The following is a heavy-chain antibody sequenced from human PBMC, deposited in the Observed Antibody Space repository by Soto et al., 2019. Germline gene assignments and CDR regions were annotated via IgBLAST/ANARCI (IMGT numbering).Heavy chain of an antibody. Sequence: GGTLRLSSAASGFTFSSYSMNWVRQAPGKGLECVSYISSGSSTIYYADSVKGRFTISRDNAKNSLYLQVSSLRAEDTAVYYSARIGGRCSGSGCPAVDAFDIWGYWTMVTVSS. V-gene: IGHV3-48*01. CDR2: ISSGSSTI. CDR3: ARIGGRCSGSGCPAVDAFDI. D-gene: IGHD2-15*01. CDR1: GFTFSSYS. J-gene: IGHJ3*02.